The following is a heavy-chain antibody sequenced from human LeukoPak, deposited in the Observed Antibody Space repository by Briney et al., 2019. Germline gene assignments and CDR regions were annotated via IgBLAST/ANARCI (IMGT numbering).Heavy chain of an antibody. CDR1: GLTFSSYA. V-gene: IGHV3-23*01. CDR3: AKEGYCSGGTCYRVFDY. J-gene: IGHJ4*02. D-gene: IGHD2-15*01. Sequence: GGSLRLSCAASGLTFSSYAMSWVRQAPGKGMEWVSAISGSGGSTYSADSVKGRFTISRDNSKNTLYLQMNSLRAEDTAVYYCAKEGYCSGGTCYRVFDYWGQGTLVTVSS. CDR2: ISGSGGST.